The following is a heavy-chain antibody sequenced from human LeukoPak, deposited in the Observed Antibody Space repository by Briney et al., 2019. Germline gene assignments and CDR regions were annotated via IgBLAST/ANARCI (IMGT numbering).Heavy chain of an antibody. Sequence: GGSLRLSCAASGFSFSSYSMNWVRQAPGEGLEWVSYISSSGSTIYYADSVKGRFTISRDNAKNSLYLQMNRLRAEDTAVYYCAELGITMTGGVWGKGTTVTISS. D-gene: IGHD3-10*02. CDR1: GFSFSSYS. CDR3: AELGITMTGGV. CDR2: ISSSGSTI. V-gene: IGHV3-48*04. J-gene: IGHJ6*04.